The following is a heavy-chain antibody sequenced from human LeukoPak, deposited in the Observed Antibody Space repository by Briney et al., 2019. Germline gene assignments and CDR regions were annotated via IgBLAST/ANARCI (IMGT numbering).Heavy chain of an antibody. CDR1: GDSVSSNSAA. V-gene: IGHV6-1*01. CDR3: AREPLYSSSWYRESWFDP. Sequence: PSQTLSLTYAISGDSVSSNSAAWNWIRQSPSRGLEWLGRTYYRSKWYNDYAVSVKSRITINPDTSKNQFSLQLNSVTPEDTAVYYCAREPLYSSSWYRESWFDPWGQGTLVTVSS. D-gene: IGHD6-13*01. CDR2: TYYRSKWYN. J-gene: IGHJ5*02.